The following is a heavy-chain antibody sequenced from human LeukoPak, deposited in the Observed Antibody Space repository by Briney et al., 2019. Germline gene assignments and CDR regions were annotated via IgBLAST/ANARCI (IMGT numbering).Heavy chain of an antibody. CDR3: ARATKSSGDPYYFDY. D-gene: IGHD7-27*01. J-gene: IGHJ4*02. CDR2: ISSSSSTI. V-gene: IGHV3-48*01. Sequence: GGSLRLSCAASGFTFSSYSMNWVRQAPGKGLEWVSYISSSSSTIYYADSVKGRFTISRDNAKNSLYLQMNSLRAEDTAVYYCARATKSSGDPYYFDYWGQGTLVTVSS. CDR1: GFTFSSYS.